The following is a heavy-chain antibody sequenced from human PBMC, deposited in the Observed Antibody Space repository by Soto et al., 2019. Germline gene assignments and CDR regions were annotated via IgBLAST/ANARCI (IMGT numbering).Heavy chain of an antibody. D-gene: IGHD5-18*01. V-gene: IGHV1-69*06. Sequence: SVKLSCEASGGTFGSYAISWVRQAPGQGLEWMGGIIPIFGTANYAQKFQGRVTITADKSTSTAYMELSSLRSEDTAVYYCARDDVDTVPAGWFDPWGQGTLVTVSS. CDR1: GGTFGSYA. J-gene: IGHJ5*02. CDR2: IIPIFGTA. CDR3: ARDDVDTVPAGWFDP.